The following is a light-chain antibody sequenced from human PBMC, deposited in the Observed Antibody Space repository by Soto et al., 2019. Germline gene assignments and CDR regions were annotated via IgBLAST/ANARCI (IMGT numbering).Light chain of an antibody. CDR1: NIGSKS. CDR2: DDS. Sequence: SSVVTQPPSVSVAPGQTAKITCGGNNIGSKSVHWYQQRPGQAPVLVIYDDSDRPSGIPDRFSGSNSGNTATVTISSVEAGDEADYYCQVWDNVSDHGVFGGGTKLTVL. J-gene: IGLJ3*02. V-gene: IGLV3-21*02. CDR3: QVWDNVSDHGV.